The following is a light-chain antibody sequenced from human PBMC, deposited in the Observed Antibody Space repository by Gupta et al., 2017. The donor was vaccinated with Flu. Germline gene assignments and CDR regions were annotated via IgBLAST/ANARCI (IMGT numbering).Light chain of an antibody. CDR1: KIGRKS. J-gene: IGLJ1*01. V-gene: IGLV3-21*02. CDR2: DDG. Sequence: SSRLTQPPSVSVAPGQAASITCGGNKIGRKSVHWYQQKPGQAPVLVMFDDGDRPSGIPERFSGSNSGDTATLTISRAEAGDEADYYCHVGDRRDDRYVFGKGTKVTVL. CDR3: HVGDRRDDRYV.